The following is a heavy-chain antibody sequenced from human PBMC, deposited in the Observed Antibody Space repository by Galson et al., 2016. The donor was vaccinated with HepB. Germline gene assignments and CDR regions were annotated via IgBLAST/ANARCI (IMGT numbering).Heavy chain of an antibody. CDR3: ATVGDFYDNSAGY. V-gene: IGHV3-48*02. CDR1: GFSFSSYS. J-gene: IGHJ4*02. Sequence: SLRLSCAASGFSFSSYSMNWVRQAPGRGLEWVSFITNSGTVKHYADSVTGRFTISRENAKNSLFLQMSSLRDEDTAVYYCATVGDFYDNSAGYWGQGALVTVSS. CDR2: ITNSGTVK. D-gene: IGHD3-22*01.